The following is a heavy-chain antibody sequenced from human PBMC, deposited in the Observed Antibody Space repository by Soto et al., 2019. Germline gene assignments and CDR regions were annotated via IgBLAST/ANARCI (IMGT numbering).Heavy chain of an antibody. J-gene: IGHJ4*02. Sequence: EVQLVESGGGLVQPGGSLRLSCAASGFTFSNYWMHWVRQAPGKGLVWVSRINTDGGSTSYADSVKGRFTISRDNSKNKLYLQMNSLRVEDTAVYYCARAGITFDYWGQGTLVTVSS. D-gene: IGHD3-10*01. V-gene: IGHV3-74*01. CDR3: ARAGITFDY. CDR1: GFTFSNYW. CDR2: INTDGGST.